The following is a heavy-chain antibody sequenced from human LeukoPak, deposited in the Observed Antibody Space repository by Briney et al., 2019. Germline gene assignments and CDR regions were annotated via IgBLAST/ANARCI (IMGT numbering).Heavy chain of an antibody. D-gene: IGHD3-22*01. V-gene: IGHV3-21*01. CDR1: GFTFSSYS. CDR2: ISSSSSYI. CDR3: ARRSERTYYYDSSGYDWFDP. J-gene: IGHJ5*02. Sequence: GGSLRLSCAASGFTFSSYSMNWVRQAPGKGLEWVPSISSSSSYIYYADSVKGRFTISRDNAKNSLYLQMNSLRAEDTAVYYCARRSERTYYYDSSGYDWFDPWGQGTLVTVSS.